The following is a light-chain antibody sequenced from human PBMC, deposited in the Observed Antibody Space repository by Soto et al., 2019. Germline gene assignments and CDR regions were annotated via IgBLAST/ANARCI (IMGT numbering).Light chain of an antibody. Sequence: AVLTQSPVSLPVTLGQPASISCKSNESLAHSDGNTYLNWFQQRPGQSPRRLIYKVSNRDSGVPDRFSGRVSDTDFTLKISGVEADDVGIYYCMQTSDWPPTFGGGTRVEIK. J-gene: IGKJ4*01. V-gene: IGKV2-30*02. CDR3: MQTSDWPPT. CDR2: KVS. CDR1: ESLAHSDGNTY.